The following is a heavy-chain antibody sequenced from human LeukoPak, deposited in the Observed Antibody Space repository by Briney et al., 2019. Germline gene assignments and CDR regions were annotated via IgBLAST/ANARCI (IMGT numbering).Heavy chain of an antibody. Sequence: ASVKVSCTASGYTFTGYYMHLVRQAPGQGLEWMGRINPNSGGTNYAQKFQGRVTMTRDTSISTAYMELSRLRSDDTAVYYCARDPPPRIAAAGTDDDYWGQGTLVTVSS. CDR3: ARDPPPRIAAAGTDDDY. CDR1: GYTFTGYY. D-gene: IGHD6-13*01. CDR2: INPNSGGT. J-gene: IGHJ4*02. V-gene: IGHV1-2*06.